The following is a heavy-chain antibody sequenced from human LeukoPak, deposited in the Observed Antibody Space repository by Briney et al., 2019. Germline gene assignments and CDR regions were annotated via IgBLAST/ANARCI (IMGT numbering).Heavy chain of an antibody. J-gene: IGHJ4*02. D-gene: IGHD3-10*01. CDR3: ARLYRSGRYYSSLLY. Sequence: GESLKISCRGFGYSFTTYWIGWVRQMPGKGLEWMGIIYPGDSDTRYSPSFQGQVTISADKSTTTAYLQWSSLKASDTAMYYCARLYRSGRYYSSLLYWGQGTLVTVSS. CDR1: GYSFTTYW. V-gene: IGHV5-51*01. CDR2: IYPGDSDT.